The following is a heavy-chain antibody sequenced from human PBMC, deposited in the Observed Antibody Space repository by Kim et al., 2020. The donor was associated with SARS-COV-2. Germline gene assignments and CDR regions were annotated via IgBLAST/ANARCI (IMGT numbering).Heavy chain of an antibody. Sequence: GGSLRLSCAASGFTFSAYWMIWVRQAPGKGLEGVANIKQDGSEKNYVDSVKGRFTISRDNAKNSLYLHMNNLSVEDTAVYYCARALLSSEGDWGQGGLVT. CDR3: ARALLSSEGD. CDR2: IKQDGSEK. J-gene: IGHJ4*02. D-gene: IGHD3-10*01. V-gene: IGHV3-7*03. CDR1: GFTFSAYW.